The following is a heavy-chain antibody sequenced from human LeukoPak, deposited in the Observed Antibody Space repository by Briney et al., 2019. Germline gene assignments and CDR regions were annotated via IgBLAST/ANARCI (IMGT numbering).Heavy chain of an antibody. J-gene: IGHJ4*02. V-gene: IGHV2-5*01. D-gene: IGHD3-3*01. CDR1: GFSLSTSGVG. CDR2: IYWNDDK. Sequence: SGPTLVNPTQTLTLTCTFSGFSLSTSGVGVGWIRQPPGKALEWLALIYWNDDKRYSPSLKSRLTITKDTSKNQVVLTMTNMDPVDTATYYCAHSHYDFWSGLNYFGYWGQGTLVTVSS. CDR3: AHSHYDFWSGLNYFGY.